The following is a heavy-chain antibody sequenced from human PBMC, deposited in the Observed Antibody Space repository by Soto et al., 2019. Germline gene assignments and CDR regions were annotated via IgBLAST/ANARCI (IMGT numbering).Heavy chain of an antibody. CDR2: IIPIFGTA. J-gene: IGHJ6*02. D-gene: IGHD5-18*01. Sequence: VQLVQSGAEVKKPGSSVKVSCKSSGGTFSSYDISWVRQAPGQGVEWMGGIIPIFGTADYAQTSQGRVTITADESTSTAYMELSSLRSEDTAVYYCASSAMDHDYYGMDVWGQGTTVTVAS. CDR1: GGTFSSYD. CDR3: ASSAMDHDYYGMDV. V-gene: IGHV1-69*12.